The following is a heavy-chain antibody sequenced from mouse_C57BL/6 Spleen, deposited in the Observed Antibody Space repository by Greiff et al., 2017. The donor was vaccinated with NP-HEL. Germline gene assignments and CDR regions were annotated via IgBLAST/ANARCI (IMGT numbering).Heavy chain of an antibody. CDR2: IDPETGGT. J-gene: IGHJ3*01. Sequence: VQLQQSGAELVRPGASVTLSCKASGYTFTDYEMHWVKQTPVHGLEWIGAIDPETGGTAYNQKFKGKAILTADKSSSTAYMELRSLTSEDSAVYYCTRLGDYDCDPFAYWGQGTLVTVSA. CDR3: TRLGDYDCDPFAY. CDR1: GYTFTDYE. V-gene: IGHV1-15*01. D-gene: IGHD2-4*01.